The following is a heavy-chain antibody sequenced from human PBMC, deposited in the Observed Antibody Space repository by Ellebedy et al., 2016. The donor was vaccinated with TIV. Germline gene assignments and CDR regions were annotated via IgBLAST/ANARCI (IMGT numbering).Heavy chain of an antibody. D-gene: IGHD3/OR15-3a*01. J-gene: IGHJ4*02. CDR3: ARIQVQMDWGFDY. Sequence: SGPTLVNPTQTLTLTCPFSGFSLSTSGMCVGWISQPPGKALEWLARIDWDDDKYYSTYLKTRLTISKDTSKNQVVLTMTNMSPVDTATYYCARIQVQMDWGFDYWGQGTLVTVSS. CDR2: IDWDDDK. CDR1: GFSLSTSGMC. V-gene: IGHV2-70*11.